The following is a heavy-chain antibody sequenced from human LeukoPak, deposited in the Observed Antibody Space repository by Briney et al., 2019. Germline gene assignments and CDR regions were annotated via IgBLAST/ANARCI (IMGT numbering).Heavy chain of an antibody. CDR2: IYHSGST. CDR3: ARDQWDYYDSSGYGAFDI. Sequence: SQTLSLTCAVSGGSISSGGYSWRWIRQPPGKGLEWIGYIYHSGSTYYNPSLKSRVTISVDRSKNQFSLKLSSVTAADTAVYYCARDQWDYYDSSGYGAFDIWGQGTMVTVSS. V-gene: IGHV4-30-2*01. D-gene: IGHD3-22*01. J-gene: IGHJ3*02. CDR1: GGSISSGGYS.